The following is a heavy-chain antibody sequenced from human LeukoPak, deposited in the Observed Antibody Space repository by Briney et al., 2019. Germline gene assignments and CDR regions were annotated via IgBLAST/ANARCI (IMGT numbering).Heavy chain of an antibody. CDR3: ARGRYGTAMVYFDY. D-gene: IGHD5-18*01. CDR2: IIPIFGTA. V-gene: IGHV1-69*05. CDR1: GDTFSSYA. J-gene: IGHJ4*02. Sequence: SVKVSCEASGDTFSSYAINWARQAPGQGLEWMGRIIPIFGTANYAQKFQGRVTITTDESTSTAYMELSSLRSEDTAVYYCARGRYGTAMVYFDYRGQGTLVTVSS.